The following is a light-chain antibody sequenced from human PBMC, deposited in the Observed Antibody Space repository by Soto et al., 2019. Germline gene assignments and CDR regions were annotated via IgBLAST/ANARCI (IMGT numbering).Light chain of an antibody. V-gene: IGLV2-23*01. CDR3: CSYAGSSTVG. Sequence: QSALTQPASVSGSPGQSITISCTGTSRDVGSYNLVSWYQQHPGKAPKLMIYEGSKRPSGVSNRCSGSKSGNTASLTISGLQAEDEADYYCCSYAGSSTVGFGGGTKLTVL. J-gene: IGLJ2*01. CDR1: SRDVGSYNL. CDR2: EGS.